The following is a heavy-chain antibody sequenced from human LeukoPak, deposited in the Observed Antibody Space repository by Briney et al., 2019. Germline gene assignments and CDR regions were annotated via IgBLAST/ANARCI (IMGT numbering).Heavy chain of an antibody. V-gene: IGHV4-34*01. CDR1: GGSFSGYY. J-gene: IGHJ5*02. Sequence: SETLSLTCAVYGGSFSGYYWSWIRQSPGKGLEWIGEINHSGTTNYNPSLKSRVTISADTSKNQLSLKLRSVTAADTAVYYCARIVVVSAAQYNWFDPWGQGTLVTVSS. CDR2: INHSGTT. CDR3: ARIVVVSAAQYNWFDP. D-gene: IGHD2-2*01.